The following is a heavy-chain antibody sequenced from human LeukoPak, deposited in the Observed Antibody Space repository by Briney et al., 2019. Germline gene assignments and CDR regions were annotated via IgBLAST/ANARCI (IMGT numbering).Heavy chain of an antibody. V-gene: IGHV1-8*01. Sequence: WASVKVFCKASGYIFTSYDINWVRQATGQGLEWMGWMNPNSGNTGYAQKFQGRVTMTRSTSINTAYMELNSLTSEDTAVYYCARSSVGARRRIDYWGQGTLVTVSS. CDR2: MNPNSGNT. J-gene: IGHJ4*02. CDR1: GYIFTSYD. CDR3: ARSSVGARRRIDY. D-gene: IGHD1-26*01.